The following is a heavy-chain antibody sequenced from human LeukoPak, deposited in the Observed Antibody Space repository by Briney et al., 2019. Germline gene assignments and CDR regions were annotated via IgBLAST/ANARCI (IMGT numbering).Heavy chain of an antibody. V-gene: IGHV3-21*01. Sequence: GGSLRLSCAASGFTFSSYSMNWVRQAPGKGLEWVSSISSSSSYIYYADSVKGRFTISRDNAKNSPYLQMNSLRAEDTAVYYCAKDQAGYESEYFQHWGQGTLVTVSS. CDR2: ISSSSSYI. D-gene: IGHD3-3*01. J-gene: IGHJ1*01. CDR1: GFTFSSYS. CDR3: AKDQAGYESEYFQH.